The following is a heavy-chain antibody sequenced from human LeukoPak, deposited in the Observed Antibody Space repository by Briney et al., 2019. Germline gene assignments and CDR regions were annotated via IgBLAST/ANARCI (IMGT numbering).Heavy chain of an antibody. J-gene: IGHJ4*02. Sequence: ASVTVSCKASGFTFAGYYMHWVRQAPGQALEWIGIINPRGDSTSYAQNFQGRVSMTKDTSSSTLFMELRSLRSEDTAVYYCAREFSSSCLDFWGLGTLVTVSS. V-gene: IGHV1-46*01. D-gene: IGHD2-2*01. CDR1: GFTFAGYY. CDR2: INPRGDST. CDR3: AREFSSSCLDF.